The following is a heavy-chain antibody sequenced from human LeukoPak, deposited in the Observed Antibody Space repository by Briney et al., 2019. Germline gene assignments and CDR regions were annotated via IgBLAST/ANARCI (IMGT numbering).Heavy chain of an antibody. CDR1: GFTFSSYE. CDR3: ARDQLITTVTHFDY. Sequence: GGSLRLSCAASGFTFSSYEMNWVRQAPGKGLEWVSYISSSGSTIYYADSVKGRFTISRDNAKNSLYLQTNSLRAEDTAVYYCARDQLITTVTHFDYWGQGTLVTVSS. V-gene: IGHV3-48*03. D-gene: IGHD4-17*01. J-gene: IGHJ4*02. CDR2: ISSSGSTI.